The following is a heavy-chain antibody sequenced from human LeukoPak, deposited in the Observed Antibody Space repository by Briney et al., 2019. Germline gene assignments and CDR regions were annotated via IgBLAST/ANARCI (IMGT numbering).Heavy chain of an antibody. Sequence: SETLSLTCAVYGGSFSGYYWSWIRQPPGKGLEWIGEINHSGSTNYNPSLKSRVTISVDTSKNQFFLKLSSVTAADTAVYYCARGGIVVVPAARPTWFDPWGQGTLVTVSS. D-gene: IGHD2-2*01. J-gene: IGHJ5*02. CDR1: GGSFSGYY. V-gene: IGHV4-34*01. CDR3: ARGGIVVVPAARPTWFDP. CDR2: INHSGST.